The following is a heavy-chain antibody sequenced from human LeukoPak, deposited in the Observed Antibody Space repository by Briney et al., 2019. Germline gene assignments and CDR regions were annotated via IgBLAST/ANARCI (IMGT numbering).Heavy chain of an antibody. CDR1: GGSISSGGYY. J-gene: IGHJ4*02. CDR3: ARGSNPLDTLDYYDSSGGFDY. Sequence: PSQTLSLTCTVSGGSISSGGYYWSWIRQHPGKGLEWIGYIYYSGSTYYNPSLKSRVTISVDTSKNQFSLKLSSVTAADTAVYYCARGSNPLDTLDYYDSSGGFDYWGQGTLVTVSS. V-gene: IGHV4-31*03. D-gene: IGHD3-22*01. CDR2: IYYSGST.